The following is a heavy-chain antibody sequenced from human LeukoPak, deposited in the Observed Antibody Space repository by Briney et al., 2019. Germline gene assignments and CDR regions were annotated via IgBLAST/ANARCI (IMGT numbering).Heavy chain of an antibody. J-gene: IGHJ5*02. CDR1: GYTISNYY. D-gene: IGHD6-6*01. CDR2: FNPSGGST. Sequence: ASVKVSRKASGYTISNYYIHWVRQAPGQGLEWMGIFNPSGGSTTYAQKFQSRVTMTRDTSTSTVYMELSRLRSEDTAVYYCARGLLSLADRRGDWFDPWGQGTLVTVSS. V-gene: IGHV1-46*01. CDR3: ARGLLSLADRRGDWFDP.